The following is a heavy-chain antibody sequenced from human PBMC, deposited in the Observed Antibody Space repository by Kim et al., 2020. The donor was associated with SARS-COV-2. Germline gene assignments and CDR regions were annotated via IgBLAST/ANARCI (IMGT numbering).Heavy chain of an antibody. J-gene: IGHJ6*02. CDR3: TSDLGDYGGGDCYSRV. V-gene: IGHV3-15*01. Sequence: VKSRFTISRHDSKNTLYLQMNSLKTEDTAVYYCTSDLGDYGGGDCYSRVWGQGTTVTVSS. D-gene: IGHD2-21*02.